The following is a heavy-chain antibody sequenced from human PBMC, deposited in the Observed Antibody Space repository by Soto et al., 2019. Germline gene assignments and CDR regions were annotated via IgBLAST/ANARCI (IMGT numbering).Heavy chain of an antibody. V-gene: IGHV3-23*01. D-gene: IGHD3-16*01. CDR2: IANSGDRT. CDR1: GFTFSSYA. CDR3: ARGQLRGHYACDL. Sequence: EVQLLESGGGLVQPGGSLRLSCAASGFTFSSYAMSWVRQAQGKGLEKVSGIANSGDRTYYADSVKGRFTTSRDNSKNTLYLQLNILRAEDTAVYSCARGQLRGHYACDLWGKGAVVTVSS. J-gene: IGHJ3*01.